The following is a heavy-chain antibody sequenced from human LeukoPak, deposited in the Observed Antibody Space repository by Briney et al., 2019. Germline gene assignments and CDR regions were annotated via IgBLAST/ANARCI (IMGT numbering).Heavy chain of an antibody. J-gene: IGHJ4*02. CDR1: GGSISSSNW. Sequence: PSGTLSLTCAVSGGSISSSNWWSWVRQPPGEGLEWIGEIYHSGSTNYNPSLKSRLTISVDKSKNQFSLKLSSVTAADTAVYYCARADYGYGYWSQGTLVTVSS. CDR3: ARADYGYGY. V-gene: IGHV4-4*02. D-gene: IGHD5-18*01. CDR2: IYHSGST.